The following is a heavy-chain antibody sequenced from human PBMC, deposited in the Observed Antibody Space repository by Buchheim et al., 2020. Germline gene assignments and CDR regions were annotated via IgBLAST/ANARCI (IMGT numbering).Heavy chain of an antibody. CDR2: ISSSSSTI. CDR1: GFTFSSYS. D-gene: IGHD3-22*01. CDR3: AAYYYDSSGTQEFDY. Sequence: EVQLVESGGGLVQPGESLRLSCAASGFTFSSYSMNWVRQAPGKGLEWVSYISSSSSTIYYADSVKGRFTISRDNAKNSLYLQMNSLRAEDTAVYYCAAYYYDSSGTQEFDYWGQGTL. V-gene: IGHV3-48*01. J-gene: IGHJ4*02.